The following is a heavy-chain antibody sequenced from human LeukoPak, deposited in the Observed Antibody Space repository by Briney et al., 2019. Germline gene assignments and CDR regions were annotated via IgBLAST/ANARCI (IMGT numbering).Heavy chain of an antibody. J-gene: IGHJ4*02. V-gene: IGHV4-30-4*07. D-gene: IGHD2-15*01. CDR2: IYYSGST. CDR1: GGSISSGGYS. Sequence: PSETLSLTCAVSGGSISSGGYSWSWIRQPPGKGLEWIGYIYYSGSTYYNPSLKSRVTMSVDTSKNQFSLKLSSVTAADTAVYYCAKYCSGGSCYGAVDYWGQGTLVTVSS. CDR3: AKYCSGGSCYGAVDY.